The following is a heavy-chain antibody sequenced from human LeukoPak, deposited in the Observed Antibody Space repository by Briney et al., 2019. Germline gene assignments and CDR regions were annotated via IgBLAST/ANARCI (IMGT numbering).Heavy chain of an antibody. D-gene: IGHD3-16*02. CDR2: TYYRSKLYN. J-gene: IGHJ6*03. CDR1: GDSVSSNSAA. V-gene: IGHV6-1*01. Sequence: SQTLSLTCAISGDSVSSNSAAWNWLRQSPSRGLEWLGRTYYRSKLYNDYAVSVKSRITINPDTSKNQFSLQLNSVTPEDTAVYYCARDLVITFGGVIVPRANYYYMDVWGKGTTVTVSS. CDR3: ARDLVITFGGVIVPRANYYYMDV.